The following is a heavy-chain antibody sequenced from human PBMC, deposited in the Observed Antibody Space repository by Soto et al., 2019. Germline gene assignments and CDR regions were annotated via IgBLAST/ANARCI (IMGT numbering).Heavy chain of an antibody. CDR3: ARITTVTNLGYFDY. CDR2: IYYSGST. CDR1: GGSISSYY. Sequence: QVQLQESGPGLVKPSETLSLTCTVSGGSISSYYWSWIRQPPGKGLEWIGYIYYSGSTNYNPSLKSRGTISVDTSKNQFSLKLSSVTGADTAVYYCARITTVTNLGYFDYWGQGTLVTVSS. D-gene: IGHD4-17*01. V-gene: IGHV4-59*08. J-gene: IGHJ4*02.